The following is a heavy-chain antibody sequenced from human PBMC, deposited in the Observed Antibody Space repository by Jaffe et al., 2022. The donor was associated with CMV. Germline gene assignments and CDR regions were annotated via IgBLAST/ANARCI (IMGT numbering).Heavy chain of an antibody. CDR2: ISGSAGSP. V-gene: IGHV3-23*01. J-gene: IGHJ4*02. Sequence: EVQLLESGGGLVQPGGSLRLSCAASGFTFSSYAMSWVRQAPGKGLEWVSTISGSAGSPYYADSVKGRFTISRDNSKNTLHLQMNSLRAEDTAVYYCAKDSGTDYYDSSGFYHWGQGTLVSVSS. D-gene: IGHD3-22*01. CDR3: AKDSGTDYYDSSGFYH. CDR1: GFTFSSYA.